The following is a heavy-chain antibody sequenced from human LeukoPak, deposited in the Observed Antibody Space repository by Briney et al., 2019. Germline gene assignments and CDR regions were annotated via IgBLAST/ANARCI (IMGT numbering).Heavy chain of an antibody. V-gene: IGHV1-69*04. D-gene: IGHD3-10*01. CDR2: IIPILGIA. Sequence: SVKVSCKASGGXFSSYAISWVRQAPGQGLEWMGRIIPILGIANYAQKFQGRVTITADKSTSTAYMELSSLRSEDTAVYYCASGLTGYYGMDVWGQGTTVTVSS. CDR3: ASGLTGYYGMDV. J-gene: IGHJ6*02. CDR1: GGXFSSYA.